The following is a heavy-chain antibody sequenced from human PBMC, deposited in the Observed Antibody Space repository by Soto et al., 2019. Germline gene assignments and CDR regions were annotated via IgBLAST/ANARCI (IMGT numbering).Heavy chain of an antibody. CDR3: AKAADYDILTGYYSYYGMDV. V-gene: IGHV3-23*01. CDR1: GFTFSSYA. D-gene: IGHD3-9*01. J-gene: IGHJ6*02. Sequence: EVQLLESGGGLVQPGGSLRLSCAASGFTFSSYAMSWVRQAPGKGLEWFSAISGSGGSTYYADSVKGRFTISRDNSKNTLYLQMNSLRAEDTAVYYCAKAADYDILTGYYSYYGMDVWGQGTTVTVSS. CDR2: ISGSGGST.